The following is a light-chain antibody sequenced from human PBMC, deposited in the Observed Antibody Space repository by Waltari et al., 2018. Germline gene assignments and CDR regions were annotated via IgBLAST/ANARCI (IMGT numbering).Light chain of an antibody. CDR1: QSIGKY. CDR3: QNHERLPAT. CDR2: AAS. Sequence: EVVLTQSPGTLSLSPGERATLSCRASQSIGKYLVWYQQRPGQAPRLIMYAASTRATGIPDSVSGSGYGTDFSLTISRLEPEDFAVYYCQNHERLPATFGQGTKVEIK. J-gene: IGKJ1*01. V-gene: IGKV3-20*01.